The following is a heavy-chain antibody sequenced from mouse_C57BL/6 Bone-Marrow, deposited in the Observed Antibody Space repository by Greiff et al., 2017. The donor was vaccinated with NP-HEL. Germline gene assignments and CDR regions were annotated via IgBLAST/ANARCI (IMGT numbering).Heavy chain of an antibody. CDR3: TKRDDGYYWYFDV. J-gene: IGHJ1*03. V-gene: IGHV1-5*01. Sequence: EVQLQQSGTVLARPGASVKMSCKTSGYTFTSYWMHWVKQRPGQGLEWIGAIYPGNSDTSYNQKFKGKAKLTAVTSASTAYMELSSLTNEDSAVYYCTKRDDGYYWYFDVWGTGTTVTVSS. CDR1: GYTFTSYW. CDR2: IYPGNSDT. D-gene: IGHD2-3*01.